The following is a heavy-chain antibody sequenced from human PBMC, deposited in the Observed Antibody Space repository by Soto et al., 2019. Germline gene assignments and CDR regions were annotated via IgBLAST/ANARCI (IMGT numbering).Heavy chain of an antibody. CDR3: AAETYYYDSSGYYYGRTGFDY. V-gene: IGHV1-58*01. D-gene: IGHD3-22*01. CDR2: IVVGSGST. CDR1: GFTFTSSA. Sequence: ASVKVSCKASGFTFTSSAVQWVRQARGQRLEWIGWIVVGSGSTNYAQKFQERVTITRDMSTSTAYMELSSLRSEDTAVYYCAAETYYYDSSGYYYGRTGFDYWGQGTLVTVSS. J-gene: IGHJ4*02.